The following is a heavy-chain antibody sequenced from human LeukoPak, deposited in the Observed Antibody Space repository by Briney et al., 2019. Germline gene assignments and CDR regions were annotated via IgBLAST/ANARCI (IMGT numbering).Heavy chain of an antibody. Sequence: ASVKVSCKASGYTFTGYYMHWVRRAPGQGHEWMGRINPNSGGTNYAQKFQGRVTMTRDTSISTAYMELSRLRSDDTAVYYCARVGPYGTLDYWGQGTLITVSS. CDR2: INPNSGGT. CDR1: GYTFTGYY. J-gene: IGHJ4*02. D-gene: IGHD1-1*01. V-gene: IGHV1-2*06. CDR3: ARVGPYGTLDY.